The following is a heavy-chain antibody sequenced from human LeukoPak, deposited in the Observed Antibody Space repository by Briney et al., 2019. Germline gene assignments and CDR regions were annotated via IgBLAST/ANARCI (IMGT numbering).Heavy chain of an antibody. CDR1: GGTFSSYA. J-gene: IGHJ5*02. Sequence: ASVKVSCKASGGTFSSYAISWVRQAPGQGLEWMGWISAYNGNTNYAQKLQGRVTMTTDTSTSTAYMELRSLRSDDTAVYYCARVGRLLLWFGELVSWFDPWGQGTLVTVSS. CDR3: ARVGRLLLWFGELVSWFDP. V-gene: IGHV1-18*01. D-gene: IGHD3-10*01. CDR2: ISAYNGNT.